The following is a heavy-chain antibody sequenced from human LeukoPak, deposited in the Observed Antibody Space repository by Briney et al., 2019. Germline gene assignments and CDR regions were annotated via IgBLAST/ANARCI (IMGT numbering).Heavy chain of an antibody. CDR3: ARGGAYSSGWYSPYYYYGMDV. CDR2: IYYSGST. J-gene: IGHJ6*02. Sequence: SETLSLTCTVSGGSISSYYWSWIRQPPGKGLEWIGYIYYSGSTNYNPSLKSRVTISVDTSKNQFSLKLSSVTAADTAVYYCARGGAYSSGWYSPYYYYGMDVWGQRTTVTVSS. D-gene: IGHD6-19*01. CDR1: GGSISSYY. V-gene: IGHV4-59*01.